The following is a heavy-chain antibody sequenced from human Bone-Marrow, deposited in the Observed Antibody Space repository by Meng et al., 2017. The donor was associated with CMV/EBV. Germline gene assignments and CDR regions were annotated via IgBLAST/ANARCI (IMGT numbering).Heavy chain of an antibody. CDR3: ARADGSGSYAPIDY. Sequence: GESLKISCAASGFTVSSNYMSWVRQAPGKGLEWVSGINWSGGSTSYADSVQGRFTISRDNAKNSLYLRMNSLRAEDTALYHCARADGSGSYAPIDYWGQGILVTVSS. CDR2: INWSGGST. J-gene: IGHJ4*02. CDR1: GFTVSSNY. V-gene: IGHV3-20*01. D-gene: IGHD3-10*01.